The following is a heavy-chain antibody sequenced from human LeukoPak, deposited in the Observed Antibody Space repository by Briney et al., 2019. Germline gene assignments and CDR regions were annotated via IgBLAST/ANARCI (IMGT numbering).Heavy chain of an antibody. D-gene: IGHD2-2*01. CDR3: AKDWEIVVVPAAMNY. CDR1: GFTFSSYG. V-gene: IGHV3-30*02. Sequence: GGSLRLSCAASGFTFSSYGMHWVRQAPGKGLEWVAFIRYDGSNKYYADSVKGRFTISRDNSKNTLYLQTNSLRAEDTAVYYCAKDWEIVVVPAAMNYWGQGTLVTVSS. CDR2: IRYDGSNK. J-gene: IGHJ4*02.